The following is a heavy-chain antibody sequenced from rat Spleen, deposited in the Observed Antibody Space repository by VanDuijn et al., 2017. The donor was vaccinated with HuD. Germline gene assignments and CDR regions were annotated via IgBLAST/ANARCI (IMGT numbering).Heavy chain of an antibody. Sequence: EVQLVETGGGLVQPGKSLKLSCVASGFTFNVYWMAWIRQAPKKGLEWVASISPSGGGTHYRDSVKGRFTISRDNAESTLYLQMDSLRSEDTATYYCARSDGVHYYLPFADWGQGTLVTASS. V-gene: IGHV5-19*01. J-gene: IGHJ3*01. CDR2: ISPSGGGT. D-gene: IGHD1-1*01. CDR3: ARSDGVHYYLPFAD. CDR1: GFTFNVYW.